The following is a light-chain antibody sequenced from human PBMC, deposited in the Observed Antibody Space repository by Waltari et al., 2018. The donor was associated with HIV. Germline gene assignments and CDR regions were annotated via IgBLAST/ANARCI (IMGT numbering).Light chain of an antibody. CDR1: QSLVYSDGNTY. V-gene: IGKV2-30*01. J-gene: IGKJ1*01. Sequence: DVVMTQSPLSLPVTPGQPASISCRSSQSLVYSDGNTYLSWFQQRPGQSPRRLIYKVSNRDSVVPDRCSGSGSGTDFTLKISRVEAEDVGVYYCMQGTHWPVAFGQGTKVEI. CDR2: KVS. CDR3: MQGTHWPVA.